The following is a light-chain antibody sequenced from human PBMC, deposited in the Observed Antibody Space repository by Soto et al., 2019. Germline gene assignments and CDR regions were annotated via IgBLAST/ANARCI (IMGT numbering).Light chain of an antibody. V-gene: IGLV2-14*01. J-gene: IGLJ2*01. Sequence: QSALTQPASVSGSPGQSVTISCTGTSSDVGSYNYVSWYQQHPGKAPKLIIYAVSSRPSGVSTRFSGSKSGNTASLTISGLQAEDDADYYCSSYTSSSTLVFGGGTKLTVL. CDR3: SSYTSSSTLV. CDR2: AVS. CDR1: SSDVGSYNY.